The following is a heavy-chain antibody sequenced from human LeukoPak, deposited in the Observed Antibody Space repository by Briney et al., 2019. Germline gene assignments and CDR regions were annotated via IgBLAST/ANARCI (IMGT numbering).Heavy chain of an antibody. Sequence: GGSLRLSCAASGFTFSDYYMSWIRQAPGKGLEWVSCISSSGSTIYYADSVKGRFTISRDNSKNTLYLQMNSLRAEDTAVYYCAKGGPHYGSGSYYAFDYWGQGTLVTVSS. V-gene: IGHV3-11*04. CDR3: AKGGPHYGSGSYYAFDY. D-gene: IGHD3-10*01. CDR1: GFTFSDYY. CDR2: ISSSGSTI. J-gene: IGHJ4*02.